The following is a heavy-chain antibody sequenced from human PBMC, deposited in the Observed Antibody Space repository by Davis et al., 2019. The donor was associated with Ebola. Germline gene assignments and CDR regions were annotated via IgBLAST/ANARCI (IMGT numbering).Heavy chain of an antibody. V-gene: IGHV1-69*10. Sequence: AASVKVSCKTSGGTFTNYAVNWVRQAPGHGLEWMGGIIPIFGIANYAQRFQGRVTITADKSTSTAYMELSSLRSEDTAVYYCARDLWFHVGSGWYYPNYYYYGMDVWGQGTTVTVSS. J-gene: IGHJ6*02. CDR1: GGTFTNYA. CDR2: IIPIFGIA. CDR3: ARDLWFHVGSGWYYPNYYYYGMDV. D-gene: IGHD6-19*01.